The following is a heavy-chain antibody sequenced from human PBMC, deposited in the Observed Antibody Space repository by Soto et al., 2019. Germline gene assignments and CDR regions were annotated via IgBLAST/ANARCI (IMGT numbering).Heavy chain of an antibody. V-gene: IGHV3-23*01. Sequence: EVQLLESGGDLVQPGGSLRLSCAASGFSFRDFSMNWFRQAPGKGLEWVSFIDLSGTTTYYRDSVKGLFTMFKDKSRKTVYLQMNSLRVEDTAIYYCAKDRVPDGIYSSDYWGQGVLVTVSS. CDR1: GFSFRDFS. D-gene: IGHD2-15*01. J-gene: IGHJ4*02. CDR2: IDLSGTTT. CDR3: AKDRVPDGIYSSDY.